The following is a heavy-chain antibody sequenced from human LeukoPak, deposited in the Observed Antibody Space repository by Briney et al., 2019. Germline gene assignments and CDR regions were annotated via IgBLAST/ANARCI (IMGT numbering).Heavy chain of an antibody. Sequence: GRSLRLSCAASGFTFSSYAMRWVRQAPGKGLEWVAVISYDGSNKYYADSVKGRFTISRDNSKNTLYLQMNSLRAEDTAVYYCARDLSSGGSFDLASEPNYFDYWGQGTLVTVSS. CDR2: ISYDGSNK. CDR1: GFTFSSYA. J-gene: IGHJ4*02. CDR3: ARDLSSGGSFDLASEPNYFDY. V-gene: IGHV3-30-3*01. D-gene: IGHD1-14*01.